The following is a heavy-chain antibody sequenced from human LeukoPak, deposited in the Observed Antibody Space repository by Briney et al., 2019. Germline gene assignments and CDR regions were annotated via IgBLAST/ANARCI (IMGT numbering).Heavy chain of an antibody. V-gene: IGHV4-59*01. D-gene: IGHD6-13*01. CDR3: ARHIAAAGTDFDY. J-gene: IGHJ4*02. CDR2: IYYSGST. Sequence: SETLSLTCTVSGGSISSYYWSWIRQPPGKGLEWIGYIYYSGSTNYNPSLKSRVTISVDTSKNQFSLKLSSVTAADTAVYYCARHIAAAGTDFDYWGQGTLVTVSS. CDR1: GGSISSYY.